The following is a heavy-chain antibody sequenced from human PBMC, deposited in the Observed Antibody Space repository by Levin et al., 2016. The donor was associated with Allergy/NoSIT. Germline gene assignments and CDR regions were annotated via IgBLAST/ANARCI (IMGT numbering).Heavy chain of an antibody. J-gene: IGHJ2*01. D-gene: IGHD6-13*01. CDR3: ARWGGSSWSHYDWYFDL. V-gene: IGHV1-8*01. CDR1: GYTFTSYD. Sequence: ASVKVSCKASGYTFTSYDINWVRQATGQGLEWMGWMNPNSGNTGYAQKFQGRVTMTRNTSISTAYMELSSLRSEDTAVYYCARWGGSSWSHYDWYFDLWGRGTLVTVSS. CDR2: MNPNSGNT.